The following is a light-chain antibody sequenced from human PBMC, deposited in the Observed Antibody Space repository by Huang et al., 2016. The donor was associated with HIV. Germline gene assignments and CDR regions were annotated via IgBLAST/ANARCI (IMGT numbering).Light chain of an antibody. CDR1: SDIANY. Sequence: DIQMTQSPSSLSAHVEDRVTIACRASSDIANYLAWYQQRPGKVPKLLIYAASTLQSGVPSRFSGRGSGTHFTLTISSLQPEDVATYYCQKYNCAPWTFGQGTKVEIK. V-gene: IGKV1-27*01. CDR2: AAS. J-gene: IGKJ1*01. CDR3: QKYNCAPWT.